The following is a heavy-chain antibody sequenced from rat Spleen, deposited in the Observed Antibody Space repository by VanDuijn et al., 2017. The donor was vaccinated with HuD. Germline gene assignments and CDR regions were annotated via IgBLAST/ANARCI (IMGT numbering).Heavy chain of an antibody. Sequence: EVQLVESDGGLVQPGRSLKLSCAASGFIFSDHYVAWVRQAPTKGLEWVATISYDGSITYYRDSVKGRFTISRDNAKSTLYLQMDSLRSEDTATYYCARHAYYDGYYHWYFDFWGPGTMVTVSS. CDR3: ARHAYYDGYYHWYFDF. J-gene: IGHJ1*01. V-gene: IGHV5-7*01. CDR2: ISYDGSIT. CDR1: GFIFSDHY. D-gene: IGHD1-12*03.